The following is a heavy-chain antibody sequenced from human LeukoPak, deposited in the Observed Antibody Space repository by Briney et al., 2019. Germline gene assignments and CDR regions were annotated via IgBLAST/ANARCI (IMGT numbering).Heavy chain of an antibody. Sequence: ASVKVSCKVSGYTLTELSMHWVRQAPGKGLEWMGGFDPEDGETIYAQKFQGRVTMTEDTSTDTAYMELSSLRSEDTAVYYCAAHIVAGQAFDYWGQGTLVTVSS. CDR2: FDPEDGET. J-gene: IGHJ4*02. D-gene: IGHD2-15*01. CDR3: AAHIVAGQAFDY. V-gene: IGHV1-24*01. CDR1: GYTLTELS.